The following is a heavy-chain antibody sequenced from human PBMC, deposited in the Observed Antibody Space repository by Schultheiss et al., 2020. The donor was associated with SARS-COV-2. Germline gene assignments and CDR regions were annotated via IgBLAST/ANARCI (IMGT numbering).Heavy chain of an antibody. V-gene: IGHV3-21*01. J-gene: IGHJ4*02. CDR1: GFTFSSYS. D-gene: IGHD3-22*01. CDR2: ISSSSSYI. Sequence: GGSLRLSCAASGFTFSSYSMNWVRQAPGKGLEWVSSISSSSSYIYYADSVKGRFTISRDNAKNSLYLQMNSLRAEDTAVYYCARVVSQPPHDSSGYYLGWGQGTLVTVSS. CDR3: ARVVSQPPHDSSGYYLG.